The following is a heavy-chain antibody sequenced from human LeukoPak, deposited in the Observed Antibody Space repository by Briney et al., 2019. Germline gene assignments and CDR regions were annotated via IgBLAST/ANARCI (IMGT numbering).Heavy chain of an antibody. Sequence: GASVKVSCKASGGTFSSYAISWVRQAPGQGLEWMGGIIPIFGTANYAQKLQGRVTMTTDTSTSTAYMELRSLRSDDTAVYYCARKEYLRSSSWYYWGQGTLVTVSS. D-gene: IGHD6-13*01. CDR1: GGTFSSYA. J-gene: IGHJ4*02. CDR3: ARKEYLRSSSWYY. V-gene: IGHV1-69*05. CDR2: IIPIFGTA.